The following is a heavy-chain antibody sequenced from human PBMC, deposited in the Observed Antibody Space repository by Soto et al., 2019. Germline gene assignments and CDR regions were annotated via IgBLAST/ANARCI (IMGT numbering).Heavy chain of an antibody. V-gene: IGHV3-7*05. CDR1: GFIFSDYW. D-gene: IGHD6-13*01. J-gene: IGHJ4*02. CDR3: ARDGVAPGLYFDH. CDR2: IKYDGREK. Sequence: EVQLVESGGGLVQPGGSLGLSCPASGFIFSDYWMNWVRQTPGKRLEWVASIKYDGREKNYVDSVKGRFTISRDNAKNSVYLQMASLRAEDTAVYYCARDGVAPGLYFDHWGQGTPVTVSS.